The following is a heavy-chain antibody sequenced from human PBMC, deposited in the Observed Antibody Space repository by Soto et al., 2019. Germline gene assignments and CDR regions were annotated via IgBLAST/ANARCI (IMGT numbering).Heavy chain of an antibody. CDR2: INHSGST. V-gene: IGHV4-34*01. Sequence: SETLSLTCAVYGGSFSGYYWSWIRQPPGKGLEWIGEINHSGSTNYNPSLKSRVNKSVDTSKNQFSLKLSSVTAADTAVYYCARAPHIVVVPAARRGFDYWGQGTLVTVSS. CDR3: ARAPHIVVVPAARRGFDY. D-gene: IGHD2-2*01. J-gene: IGHJ4*02. CDR1: GGSFSGYY.